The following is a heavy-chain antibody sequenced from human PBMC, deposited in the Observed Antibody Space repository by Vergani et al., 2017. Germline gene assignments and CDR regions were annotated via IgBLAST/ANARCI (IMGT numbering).Heavy chain of an antibody. Sequence: QVQLVPSGAEVKKPGASVKVSCKASGYTFTSYYMPWVRQPPGQGLEWVGIINPSGGSTRYAQKFQGRATMTRDTSTSTVYMELSSLRSEDTAVYYFASDSRYCSSTSCYVGRDWFDPWGQGTLVTVSS. CDR1: GYTFTSYY. CDR3: ASDSRYCSSTSCYVGRDWFDP. CDR2: INPSGGST. D-gene: IGHD2-2*01. V-gene: IGHV1-46*01. J-gene: IGHJ5*02.